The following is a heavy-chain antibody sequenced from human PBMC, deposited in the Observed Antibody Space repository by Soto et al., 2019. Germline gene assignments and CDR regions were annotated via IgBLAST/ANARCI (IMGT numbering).Heavy chain of an antibody. J-gene: IGHJ4*02. CDR3: AKDGSWDGGGCES. D-gene: IGHD3-16*01. V-gene: IGHV1-69*18. CDR2: IIPVFRTS. Sequence: QVQLVQSGAELKKPGSSVKVSCSASGVTFSSYAFTWVRQAPGQGLEWMGNIIPVFRTSNYAQGFQGRLTISADESTNTIYMELSSLRSEDTAVYFCAKDGSWDGGGCESWGQVTLVIVSS. CDR1: GVTFSSYA.